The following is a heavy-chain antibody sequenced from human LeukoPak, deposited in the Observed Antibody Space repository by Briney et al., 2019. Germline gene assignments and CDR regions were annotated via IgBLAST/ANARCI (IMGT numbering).Heavy chain of an antibody. CDR3: ASLFTMIVVAPPDY. Sequence: GGSLRLSCAASGFTFSSYEMNWVRQAPGKGLEWVSYISSSGSTIYYADSVKGRFTISRDNAKNSLYLQMNSLRTEDTAVYYCASLFTMIVVAPPDYWGQGTLVTVSS. J-gene: IGHJ4*02. CDR2: ISSSGSTI. V-gene: IGHV3-48*03. CDR1: GFTFSSYE. D-gene: IGHD3-22*01.